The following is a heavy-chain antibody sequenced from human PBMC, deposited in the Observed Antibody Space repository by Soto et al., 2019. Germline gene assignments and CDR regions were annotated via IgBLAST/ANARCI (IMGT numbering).Heavy chain of an antibody. Sequence: GGSLRLSCAASGFTFSSYAMHWVRQAPGKGLEWVPVISYDGSNKYSADSVKGRFTISRDNSKNTLYLQMNSLRAEDTAVYYCARLVNKRERDDYGDFDDAFDIWGQGTMVTVSS. CDR3: ARLVNKRERDDYGDFDDAFDI. CDR1: GFTFSSYA. D-gene: IGHD4-17*01. V-gene: IGHV3-30-3*01. J-gene: IGHJ3*02. CDR2: ISYDGSNK.